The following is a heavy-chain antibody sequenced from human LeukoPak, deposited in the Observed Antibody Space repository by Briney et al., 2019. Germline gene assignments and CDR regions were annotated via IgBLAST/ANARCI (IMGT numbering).Heavy chain of an antibody. D-gene: IGHD5-12*01. V-gene: IGHV3-48*04. CDR1: GFTFSSYS. CDR2: ISSSSSTI. CDR3: AKDWLPTFDSGMPTFDY. J-gene: IGHJ4*02. Sequence: PGWSLRLSCAASGFTFSSYSMNWVRQAPGKGLEWVSYISSSSSTIYYADSVKGRFTISRDNAKNSLYLQLNSLRAEDTAVYYCAKDWLPTFDSGMPTFDYWGQGTLVTVSS.